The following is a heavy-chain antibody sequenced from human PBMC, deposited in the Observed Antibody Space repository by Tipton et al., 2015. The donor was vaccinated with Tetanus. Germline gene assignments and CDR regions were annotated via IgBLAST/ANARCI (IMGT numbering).Heavy chain of an antibody. CDR3: ARGGPESRWYFDL. CDR2: IYSSGSF. V-gene: IGHV4-59*01. CDR1: GASISGYY. Sequence: GLVKPSETLSLTCSVSGASISGYYWSWIRQTPGKGLEWIGYIYSSGSFNYNPSLRSRVTLSVDTSQKQFSLNLRSMTAADTAVYHCARGGPESRWYFDLWGRGTLVTVSS. J-gene: IGHJ2*01.